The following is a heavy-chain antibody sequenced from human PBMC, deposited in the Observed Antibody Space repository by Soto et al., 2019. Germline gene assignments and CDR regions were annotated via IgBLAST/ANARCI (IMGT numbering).Heavy chain of an antibody. D-gene: IGHD4-4*01. CDR3: ARPYSNYNYYMDV. CDR1: GGSISSSSYY. J-gene: IGHJ6*03. V-gene: IGHV4-39*01. CDR2: IYYSGST. Sequence: SETLSLTCTVSGGSISSSSYYWGWIRQPPGKGLEWIGSIYYSGSTYYNPSLKSRVTISVDTSKNQFSLKLSSVTAADTAVYYCARPYSNYNYYMDVWGKGTTVTVSS.